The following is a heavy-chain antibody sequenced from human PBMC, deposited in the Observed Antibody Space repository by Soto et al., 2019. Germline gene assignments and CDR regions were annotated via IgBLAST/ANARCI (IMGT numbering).Heavy chain of an antibody. CDR2: IIPIFGTA. CDR3: ARDSRELLVFDY. V-gene: IGHV1-69*01. CDR1: GGTFSSYA. Sequence: QVQLVQSGAEVKKPGSSVKVSCKASGGTFSSYAISWVRQAPGQGLEWMGGIIPIFGTANYAQKFQGRVTNTADESTSTAYIELSRLRSEDTAVYYCARDSRELLVFDYWGQGPLVTVSS. J-gene: IGHJ4*02. D-gene: IGHD1-26*01.